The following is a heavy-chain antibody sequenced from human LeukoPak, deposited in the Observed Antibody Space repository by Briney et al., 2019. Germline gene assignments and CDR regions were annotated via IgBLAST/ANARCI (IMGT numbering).Heavy chain of an antibody. CDR1: GFTFSSYE. D-gene: IGHD6-13*01. CDR2: ISSSGSTI. J-gene: IGHJ6*02. V-gene: IGHV3-48*03. CDR3: ATPPAAGAYYYYGMDV. Sequence: GGSLRLTCAASGFTFSSYEMNWVRQAPGKGLEWVSYISSSGSTIYYADSVKGRFTISRDNAKNSLYLQMNSLRAEDTAVYYCATPPAAGAYYYYGMDVWGQGTTVTASS.